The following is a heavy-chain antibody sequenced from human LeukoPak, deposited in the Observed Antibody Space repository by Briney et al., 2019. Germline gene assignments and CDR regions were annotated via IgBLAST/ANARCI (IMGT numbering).Heavy chain of an antibody. D-gene: IGHD2-2*01. CDR3: ARGDKTTGYCSSTSCGEFHL. CDR1: GGSFSGYY. J-gene: IGHJ2*01. V-gene: IGHV4-34*01. CDR2: INHSGST. Sequence: PSETPSLTCAVYGGSFSGYYWSWIRQPPGKGLEWIGEINHSGSTNYNPSLKSRVTISVDTSKNQFSLKLSSVTAADTAVYYCARGDKTTGYCSSTSCGEFHLWGRGTLVSVSS.